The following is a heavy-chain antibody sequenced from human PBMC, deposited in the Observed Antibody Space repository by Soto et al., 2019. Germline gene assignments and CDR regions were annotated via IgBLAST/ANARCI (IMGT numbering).Heavy chain of an antibody. CDR1: GDSISSYY. V-gene: IGHV4-59*12. CDR2: INYSGST. Sequence: PSETLSLTCTVSGDSISSYYWSWIRQPPGKGLEWFGDINYSGSTNYNPSLKSRVTISVDTSKNQFSLKLSSVTAADTAVYYCARGFQTLAAAGKWGAYYYMDVWGKGTTVTVSS. J-gene: IGHJ6*03. CDR3: ARGFQTLAAAGKWGAYYYMDV. D-gene: IGHD6-13*01.